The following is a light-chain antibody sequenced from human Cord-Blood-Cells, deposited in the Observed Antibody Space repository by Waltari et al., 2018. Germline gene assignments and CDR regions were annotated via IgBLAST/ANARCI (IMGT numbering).Light chain of an antibody. J-gene: IGLJ1*01. CDR3: CSYAGSSTYV. V-gene: IGLV2-23*02. Sequence: SALTQPASVSGSPGQSITISGTGTRGEVRRYNLVSWYQQHPGKATKLMIYEVSKRPSGVSNRFSGSKSGNTASLTISGLQAEDEADYYCCSYAGSSTYVFGTGTKVTVL. CDR1: RGEVRRYNL. CDR2: EVS.